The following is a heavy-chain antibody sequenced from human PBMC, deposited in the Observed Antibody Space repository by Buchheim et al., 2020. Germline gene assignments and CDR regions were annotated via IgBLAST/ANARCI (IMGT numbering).Heavy chain of an antibody. Sequence: EVQLVESGGGLVQPGGSLRLSCAASGFSFSTSWMHWVRQAPGKGLVWVSRINSDGSGTIYADSVKGRFTISRDNAQKTLFLQMNSLRAEDTAIYYCTRDSTSGSYDYWGQGTL. CDR3: TRDSTSGSYDY. V-gene: IGHV3-74*01. CDR2: INSDGSGT. D-gene: IGHD3-10*01. J-gene: IGHJ4*02. CDR1: GFSFSTSW.